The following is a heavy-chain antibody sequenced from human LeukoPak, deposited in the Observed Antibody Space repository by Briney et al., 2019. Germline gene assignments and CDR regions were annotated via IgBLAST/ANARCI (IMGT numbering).Heavy chain of an antibody. CDR3: ARDLNSRNSYELGY. Sequence: GGSLRLSCAASGFTFSSYEMNWVRQAPGKGLEWVSYISSSGSTIYYADSVKGRFTISRDNAKNSLYLQMNSLRAEDTAVYYCARDLNSRNSYELGYWGQGTLVTVSS. CDR1: GFTFSSYE. CDR2: ISSSGSTI. V-gene: IGHV3-48*03. J-gene: IGHJ4*02. D-gene: IGHD7-27*01.